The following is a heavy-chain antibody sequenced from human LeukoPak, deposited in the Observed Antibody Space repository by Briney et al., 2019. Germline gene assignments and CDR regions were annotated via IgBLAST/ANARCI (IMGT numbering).Heavy chain of an antibody. V-gene: IGHV1-18*01. Sequence: ASVKVSCKASGYTFTSYGISWVRQAPGQGLEWMGWISAYNGNTNYAQELQGRVTMTTDTSTSTAYMELRSLRSDDTAVYYCARAPLSSYGDYEDDAFDIWGQGTMVTVSS. J-gene: IGHJ3*02. D-gene: IGHD4-17*01. CDR2: ISAYNGNT. CDR1: GYTFTSYG. CDR3: ARAPLSSYGDYEDDAFDI.